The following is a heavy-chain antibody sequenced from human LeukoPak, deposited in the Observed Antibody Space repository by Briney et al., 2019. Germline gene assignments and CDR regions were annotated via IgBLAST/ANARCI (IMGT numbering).Heavy chain of an antibody. V-gene: IGHV4-59*01. CDR3: ARDGGSGYYGSGSYYNWDTSYYYGMDV. Sequence: SETLSLTCTVSGGSISSYYWSWIRQPPGKGLEWIGYIHSSGSTTYNPSLRSRVTISVDTSKNQFSLKLSSVTAADTAVYYCARDGGSGYYGSGSYYNWDTSYYYGMDVWGQGTTVTVSS. CDR1: GGSISSYY. CDR2: IHSSGST. J-gene: IGHJ6*02. D-gene: IGHD3-10*01.